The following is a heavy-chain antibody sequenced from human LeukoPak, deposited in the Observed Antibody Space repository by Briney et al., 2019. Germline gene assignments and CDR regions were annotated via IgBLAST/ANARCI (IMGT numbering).Heavy chain of an antibody. D-gene: IGHD3-10*01. CDR3: AREDRSMIRGVKNYFNP. J-gene: IGHJ5*02. V-gene: IGHV3-48*01. CDR1: GFSFSSYR. CDR2: ISSSGSTI. Sequence: GGSLRLSCAASGFSFSSYRMNWVRQAPGKGLEWVSYISSSGSTIYYADSVKGRFTISRDNSKNTLYMQMNSLRAEDTAVYYCAREDRSMIRGVKNYFNPWGQGTLVIVSS.